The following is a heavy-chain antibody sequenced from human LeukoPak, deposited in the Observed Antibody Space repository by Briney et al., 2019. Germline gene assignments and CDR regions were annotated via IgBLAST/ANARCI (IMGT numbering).Heavy chain of an antibody. CDR1: GDSISSNSAT. V-gene: IGHV6-1*01. Sequence: SQTLSLTCAISGDSISSNSATWNWIRQSPSRGLEWLGRTYYRSKWKNDYAVSVKSRITFNPDTSKNQFSLQLNSVTPEDTAVYYCVRGRDTAMGSWGQGTLVTVSS. J-gene: IGHJ4*02. D-gene: IGHD5-18*01. CDR2: TYYRSKWKN. CDR3: VRGRDTAMGS.